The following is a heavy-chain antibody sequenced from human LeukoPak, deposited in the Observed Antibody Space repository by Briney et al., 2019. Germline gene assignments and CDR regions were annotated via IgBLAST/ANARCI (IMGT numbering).Heavy chain of an antibody. CDR1: GFIFTNYF. V-gene: IGHV3-7*04. D-gene: IGHD5-24*01. J-gene: IGHJ4*02. CDR3: TRVGYIDEGIDY. Sequence: GGSLRLSCAASGFIFTNYFMSWVRQAPGKGLEWVASIKHDGSEKYYVDSVKGRFTISRDNAKNSLYLQMNSLRAEDTAIYYCTRVGYIDEGIDYWGQGTLVTVSS. CDR2: IKHDGSEK.